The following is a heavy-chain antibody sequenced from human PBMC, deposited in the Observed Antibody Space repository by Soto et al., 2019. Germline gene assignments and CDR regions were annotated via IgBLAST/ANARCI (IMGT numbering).Heavy chain of an antibody. V-gene: IGHV3-30*03. CDR2: ISYDGSNK. D-gene: IGHD6-13*01. J-gene: IGHJ1*01. CDR3: AVPPYSSSWYGFFQH. Sequence: QVQLVESGGGVVQPGRSLRLSCAASGFTFSSYGMHWVRQAPDKGLEWVAVISYDGSNKYYPDSVKGRFTISRDNSKNTLYLKMNSLRAEDTAVYYCAVPPYSSSWYGFFQHWGQGTLVTVSS. CDR1: GFTFSSYG.